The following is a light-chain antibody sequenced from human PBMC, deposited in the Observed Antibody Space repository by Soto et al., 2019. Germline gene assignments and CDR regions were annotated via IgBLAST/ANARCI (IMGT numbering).Light chain of an antibody. J-gene: IGKJ1*01. V-gene: IGKV1-27*01. CDR1: QGIIDY. CDR3: QKYNSAPRT. Sequence: DIPMTQSPSSLAASVGDRVTITYRASQGIIDYLAWYQQKPGRAPKLLIYAASTLHSGVPSRFSGSGAGTDFTLTISSLQPEDVATYYCQKYNSAPRTFGQGTKVEIK. CDR2: AAS.